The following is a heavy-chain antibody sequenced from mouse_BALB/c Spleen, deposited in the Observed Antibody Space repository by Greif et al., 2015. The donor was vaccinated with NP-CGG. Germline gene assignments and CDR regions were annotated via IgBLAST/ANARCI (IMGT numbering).Heavy chain of an antibody. CDR2: IYPGNGDT. J-gene: IGHJ4*01. D-gene: IGHD2-14*01. CDR1: GYTFTSYN. CDR3: ARGVRPGISAMDY. V-gene: IGHV1-12*01. Sequence: LQQSGAELVKPGASVKMSCEASGYTFTSYNMHWVKQTPGQGLEWIGAIYPGNGDTSYNQKFKGKATLTADKSSSTAYMQLSSLTSEDSAVYYCARGVRPGISAMDYWGQGTSVTVSS.